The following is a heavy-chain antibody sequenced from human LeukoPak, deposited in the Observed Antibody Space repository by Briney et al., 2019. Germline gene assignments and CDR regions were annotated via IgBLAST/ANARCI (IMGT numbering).Heavy chain of an antibody. Sequence: GGSLRLSCAASGFTFSSYGMHWVRQATGKGLEWVSAIGTAGDTYYPGSVKGRFTISRENAKNSLYLQMNSLRAGDTAVYYCARARGGSNWFDPWGQGTLVTVSS. D-gene: IGHD5-12*01. J-gene: IGHJ5*02. CDR2: IGTAGDT. CDR3: ARARGGSNWFDP. CDR1: GFTFSSYG. V-gene: IGHV3-13*01.